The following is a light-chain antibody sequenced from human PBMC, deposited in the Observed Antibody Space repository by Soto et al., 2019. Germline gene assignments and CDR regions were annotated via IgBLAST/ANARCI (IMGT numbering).Light chain of an antibody. J-gene: IGKJ5*01. CDR1: QGISSY. CDR2: AAS. V-gene: IGKV1-9*01. Sequence: DIQMTQSPSSLSASAGDRVTITCRASQGISSYLAWYQQKPGKAPKLLIYAASTLQSGVPSRFSGSGSGTEFTLTISSLQPEDFATYYCQQLNSYPSITFGQGTRLEIK. CDR3: QQLNSYPSIT.